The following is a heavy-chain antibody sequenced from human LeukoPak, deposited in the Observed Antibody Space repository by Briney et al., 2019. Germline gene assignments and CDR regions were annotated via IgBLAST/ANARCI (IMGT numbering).Heavy chain of an antibody. CDR2: TYYRSKWYN. D-gene: IGHD6-13*01. V-gene: IGHV6-1*01. J-gene: IGHJ4*02. CDR3: ASEGWTTAAAGTFDY. Sequence: SQTLSLTCAISGDSVSSNSAAWNWIRQSPSRGLEWLGRTYYRSKWYNDYAVSVKSRITINPDTSKNQFSLQLNSVTPEDTAVYYCASEGWTTAAAGTFDYWGQGTLVTVSS. CDR1: GDSVSSNSAA.